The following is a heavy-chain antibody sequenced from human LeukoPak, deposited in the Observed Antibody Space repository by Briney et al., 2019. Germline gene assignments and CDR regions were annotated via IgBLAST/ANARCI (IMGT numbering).Heavy chain of an antibody. CDR1: GYTFTGYY. CDR3: AGGRIAVAGQTYYYYYGMDV. J-gene: IGHJ6*02. D-gene: IGHD6-19*01. CDR2: INPNSGGT. V-gene: IGHV1-2*02. Sequence: ASVKVSCKASGYTFTGYYMHWVRQAPGQGLEWMGWINPNSGGTNYAQKFQGRVTMTRDTSISTAYMELSRLRSDDTAVYYCAGGRIAVAGQTYYYYYGMDVWGQGTTVTVSS.